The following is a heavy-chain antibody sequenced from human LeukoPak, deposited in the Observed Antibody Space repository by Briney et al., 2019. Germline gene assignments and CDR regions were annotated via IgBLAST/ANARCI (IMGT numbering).Heavy chain of an antibody. CDR1: GFTFSSYS. Sequence: PGGSLRLSCAASGFTFSSYSMNWVRQAPGKGLEWVSSISSSSTYIYYADSVKGRFTVSRDNAKNSLYLQMNSLRAEDTAVYYCAREVRIAAAGSDYWGQGTLVTVSS. J-gene: IGHJ4*02. V-gene: IGHV3-21*01. CDR2: ISSSSTYI. CDR3: AREVRIAAAGSDY. D-gene: IGHD6-13*01.